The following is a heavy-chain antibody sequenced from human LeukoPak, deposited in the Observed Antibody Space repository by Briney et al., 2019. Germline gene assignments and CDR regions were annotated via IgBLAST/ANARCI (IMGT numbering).Heavy chain of an antibody. D-gene: IGHD4-17*01. J-gene: IGHJ6*02. V-gene: IGHV1-18*01. Sequence: ASVKVSCKASGYTFTSYGISWVRQAPGQGLEWMGWISAYNGNTNYAQKLQGRVTMTTDTSTSTAYMELRSLRSDDTAVYYCARDLTTVITSDYYYYYGMDVWGQGTTVTVSS. CDR2: ISAYNGNT. CDR1: GYTFTSYG. CDR3: ARDLTTVITSDYYYYYGMDV.